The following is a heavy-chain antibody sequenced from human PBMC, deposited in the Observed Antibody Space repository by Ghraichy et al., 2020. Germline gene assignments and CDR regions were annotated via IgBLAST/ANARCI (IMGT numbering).Heavy chain of an antibody. CDR2: MNCNSGNT. Sequence: ASVKVSCKASGYTFTSYDINWVRQATGQGLEWMGWMNCNSGNTGYAQKFQGRVTMTRNTSISTAYMELSSLRSEDTAVYYCARGGSVSYYFDYWGQGTLVTVSS. CDR3: ARGGSVSYYFDY. D-gene: IGHD3-10*01. V-gene: IGHV1-8*01. CDR1: GYTFTSYD. J-gene: IGHJ4*02.